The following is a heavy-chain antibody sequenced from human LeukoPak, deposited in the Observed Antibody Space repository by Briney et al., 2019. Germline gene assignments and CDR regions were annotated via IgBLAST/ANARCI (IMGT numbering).Heavy chain of an antibody. Sequence: GASVKVSCKASGGTFSSYAISWVRQAPGQGLEWMGGIIPIFGTANYAQKFQGRVTITADESTSTAYMELSSLRSEDTAVYYCAREDSYDSSGYYPGYFDYWGQGTLVTVSS. CDR1: GGTFSSYA. J-gene: IGHJ4*02. CDR3: AREDSYDSSGYYPGYFDY. V-gene: IGHV1-69*13. CDR2: IIPIFGTA. D-gene: IGHD3-22*01.